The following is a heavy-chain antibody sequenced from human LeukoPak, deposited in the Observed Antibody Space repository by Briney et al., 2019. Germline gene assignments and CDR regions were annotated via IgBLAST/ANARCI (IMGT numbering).Heavy chain of an antibody. CDR2: INPSGGST. V-gene: IGHV1-46*01. CDR1: GYTFTTYN. Sequence: ASVKVSCKASGYTFTTYNIHWVRQAPGQGLEWMGIINPSGGSTSYAQKFQGRVTMTEDTSTDTAYTELSSLRSEDTAVYYCATWHSMIVVVITPGYAFDIWGQGTMVTVSS. D-gene: IGHD3-22*01. CDR3: ATWHSMIVVVITPGYAFDI. J-gene: IGHJ3*02.